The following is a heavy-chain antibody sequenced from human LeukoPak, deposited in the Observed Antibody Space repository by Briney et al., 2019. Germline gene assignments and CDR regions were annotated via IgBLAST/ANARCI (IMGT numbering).Heavy chain of an antibody. V-gene: IGHV3-23*01. J-gene: IGHJ4*01. CDR2: ISGSGGST. Sequence: PGGSLRLSCAVSGFTFSTFSMAWVRQAPGKGLEWVSGISGSGGSTYYADSVKGRFTISRDNSKNTLYLQMNSLRAEDTAGYYCANDKYNWNYDEFDFWGQGTMVTVSS. D-gene: IGHD1-7*01. CDR1: GFTFSTFS. CDR3: ANDKYNWNYDEFDF.